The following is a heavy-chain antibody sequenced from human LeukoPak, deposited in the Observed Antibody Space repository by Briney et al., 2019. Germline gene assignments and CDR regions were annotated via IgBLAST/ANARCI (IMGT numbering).Heavy chain of an antibody. J-gene: IGHJ6*02. CDR3: AKVARVVTVNYYYYGIDV. D-gene: IGHD2-21*02. V-gene: IGHV3-23*01. CDR1: GFTFSSYA. Sequence: PGGSLRLSCAASGFTFSSYAMSWVRQAPGKGLEWVSAISGSGGSTYYADSVKGRFTISRDNSKNTLYLQMNSLRAEDTAVYYCAKVARVVTVNYYYYGIDVWGQGTTVTVSS. CDR2: ISGSGGST.